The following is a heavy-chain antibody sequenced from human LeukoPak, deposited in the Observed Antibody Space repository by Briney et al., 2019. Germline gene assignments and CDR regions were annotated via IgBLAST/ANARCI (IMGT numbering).Heavy chain of an antibody. CDR3: ARDGFEMATLPVYFDY. Sequence: GGSLRLSCAASGFTFSSYEMNGVRQAPGKGLEWVSYISSSGSTIYYADSVKGRFTISRDTAKNSLYLQMNSLRADDTAAYYCARDGFEMATLPVYFDYWGQGPLVPVSS. V-gene: IGHV3-48*03. CDR2: ISSSGSTI. J-gene: IGHJ4*02. D-gene: IGHD5-24*01. CDR1: GFTFSSYE.